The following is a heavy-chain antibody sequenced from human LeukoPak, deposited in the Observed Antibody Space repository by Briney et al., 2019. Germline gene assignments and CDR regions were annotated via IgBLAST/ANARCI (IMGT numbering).Heavy chain of an antibody. V-gene: IGHV3-9*01. CDR2: ISWNSGSI. J-gene: IGHJ4*02. CDR1: GFTFDDYA. CDR3: AKDRRLRLRGDIFDY. Sequence: GGSLRLSCAASGFTFDDYAVHWVRHAPGKGLEWVSGISWNSGSIVYADSVKGRFTISRDNAKNSLYLQMNSLRAEDTALYYCAKDRRLRLRGDIFDYWGQGTLVTVSS. D-gene: IGHD5-12*01.